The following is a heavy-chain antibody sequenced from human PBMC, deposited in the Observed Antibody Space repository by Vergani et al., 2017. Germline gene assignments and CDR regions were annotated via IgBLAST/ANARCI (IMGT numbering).Heavy chain of an antibody. CDR3: AGARGSSSSHVDY. D-gene: IGHD6-6*01. CDR2: MNPNSGNT. J-gene: IGHJ4*02. V-gene: IGHV1-8*02. CDR1: GGTFSSYA. Sequence: QVQLVQSGAEVKKPGSSVKVSCKASGGTFSSYAISWVRQAPGQGLEWMGWMNPNSGNTGYAQKFQGRVTMTRNTSISTAYMELSSLRSEDTAVYYCAGARGSSSSHVDYWGQGTLVTVSS.